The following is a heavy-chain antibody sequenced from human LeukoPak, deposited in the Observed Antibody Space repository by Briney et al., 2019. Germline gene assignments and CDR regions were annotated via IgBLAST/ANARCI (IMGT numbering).Heavy chain of an antibody. V-gene: IGHV4-4*02. J-gene: IGHJ6*02. D-gene: IGHD3-9*01. Sequence: SGTLSLTCGVSGGSITNTNYWPWVRQPPGKGLEWIGEVNLQGSTNYNPSLMGQFAISVDPSENHISLQLTSVTAADTAVYYCARHLIDILTGPGYYYYGMDVWGQGTTVTVSS. CDR1: GGSITNTNY. CDR2: VNLQGST. CDR3: ARHLIDILTGPGYYYYGMDV.